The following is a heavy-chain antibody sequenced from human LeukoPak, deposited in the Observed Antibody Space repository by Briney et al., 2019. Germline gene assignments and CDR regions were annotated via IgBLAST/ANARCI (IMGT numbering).Heavy chain of an antibody. CDR1: GFTFSNYA. V-gene: IGHV3-21*01. CDR3: ARGGGSESYDFDY. D-gene: IGHD3-3*01. J-gene: IGHJ4*02. Sequence: PGGSLRLSCAASGFTFSNYAMHWVRQAPGKGLEWVSSISSSSSYIYYADSVKGRFTISRDNAKNSLYLQMNSLRAEDTAVYYCARGGGSESYDFDYWGQGTLVTVSS. CDR2: ISSSSSYI.